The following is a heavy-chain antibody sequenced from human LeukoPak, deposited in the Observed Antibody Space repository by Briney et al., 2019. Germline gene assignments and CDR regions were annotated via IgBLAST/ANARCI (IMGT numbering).Heavy chain of an antibody. CDR2: ISAYNGNT. V-gene: IGHV1-18*01. D-gene: IGHD3-3*01. CDR3: ARGLLDFWSGYPL. Sequence: GASVKVSCKASGYTFTSYGISWVRQAPGQGLEWMGWISAYNGNTNYAQKLQGRLTISRNTSLSTAYMELSRLRSDDTAVYYCARGLLDFWSGYPLWGQGTLVTVSS. CDR1: GYTFTSYG. J-gene: IGHJ4*02.